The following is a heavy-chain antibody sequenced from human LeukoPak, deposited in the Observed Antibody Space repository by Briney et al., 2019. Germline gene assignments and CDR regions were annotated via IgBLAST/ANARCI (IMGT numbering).Heavy chain of an antibody. D-gene: IGHD3-10*01. V-gene: IGHV1-2*02. J-gene: IGHJ4*02. Sequence: ASVKVSCTASGYTFIDYYIHWVRQAPGQGLEWMGWINPNSGGTNYGQKFQGRVTMTRDTSISTAYMELSRLISDETAVYYCARIRYYYGSGSYSLGYWGQGTLVTVSS. CDR2: INPNSGGT. CDR3: ARIRYYYGSGSYSLGY. CDR1: GYTFIDYY.